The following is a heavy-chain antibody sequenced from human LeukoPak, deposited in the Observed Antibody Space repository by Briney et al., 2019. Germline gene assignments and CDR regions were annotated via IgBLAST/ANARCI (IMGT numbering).Heavy chain of an antibody. J-gene: IGHJ3*02. CDR2: IYTSGST. CDR3: ARDPQWLGNHDAFDI. V-gene: IGHV4-61*02. Sequence: SETLSLTCTVSGGSISSGSYYWSWIRQPAGKGLEWIGRIYTSGSTNYNPSLKSRVTMSVDTSKNQFSLKLSSVAAADTAVYYCARDPQWLGNHDAFDIWGQGTMVTVPS. D-gene: IGHD6-19*01. CDR1: GGSISSGSYY.